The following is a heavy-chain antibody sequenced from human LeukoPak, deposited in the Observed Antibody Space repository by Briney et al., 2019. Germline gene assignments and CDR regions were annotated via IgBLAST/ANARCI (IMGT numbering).Heavy chain of an antibody. V-gene: IGHV4-59*01. CDR1: GDSIRDDY. CDR2: IYYSGNT. D-gene: IGHD7-27*01. CDR3: ARGRARPWASWFDP. J-gene: IGHJ5*02. Sequence: SETLSLTCSVSGDSIRDDYWSWIRQPPEKGLEWIGCIYYSGNTYYNPSLKSRVTISVDTSKNQFSLKLNSVTAADTAVYYCARGRARPWASWFDPWGQGTLVTVSS.